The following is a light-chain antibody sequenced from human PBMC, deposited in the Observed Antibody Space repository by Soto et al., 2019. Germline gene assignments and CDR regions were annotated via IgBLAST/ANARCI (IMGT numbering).Light chain of an antibody. Sequence: NFMLTQPRSVSESPGKTVIISCTRSNGDIASNSVQWYQQRPGSAPTTVIYENNRRPSGVPNRFSGSTDGSSNSASLTISGLQPEDEDDYYCQSYDTTTVVFGGGTKVTVL. CDR3: QSYDTTTVV. J-gene: IGLJ2*01. V-gene: IGLV6-57*04. CDR2: ENN. CDR1: NGDIASNS.